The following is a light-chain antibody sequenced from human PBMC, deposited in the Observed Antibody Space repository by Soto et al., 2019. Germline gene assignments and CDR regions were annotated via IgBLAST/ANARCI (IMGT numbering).Light chain of an antibody. J-gene: IGKJ5*01. CDR2: GAS. CDR1: QSVPHSY. Sequence: EIVLTQSPGTLSLSPGERATLSCRASQSVPHSYLAWYRQKPGQAPRLLIYGASSRATGIPVRFSGSGSGTDFTLTITRLEPEDFAVYYCQHRMNWPLTFGQGTRLEIK. V-gene: IGKV3D-20*02. CDR3: QHRMNWPLT.